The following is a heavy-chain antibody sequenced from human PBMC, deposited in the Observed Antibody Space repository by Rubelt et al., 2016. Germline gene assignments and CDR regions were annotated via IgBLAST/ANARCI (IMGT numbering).Heavy chain of an antibody. CDR2: IHPYSGVT. J-gene: IGHJ5*02. CDR3: ARDGKFDP. Sequence: QVQLVQSGAEVKKPGASVKVSCKASGYTFTDYFIHWVRQAPGQGLEWMGRIHPYSGVTDYAQKFQGRVTMTRDTSISTAYMQLSSLRSDDTAVYYWARDGKFDPWGQGTLVFVSS. V-gene: IGHV1-2*06. CDR1: GYTFTDYF.